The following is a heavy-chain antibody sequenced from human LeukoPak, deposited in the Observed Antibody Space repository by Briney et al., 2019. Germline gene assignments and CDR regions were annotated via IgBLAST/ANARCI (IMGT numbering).Heavy chain of an antibody. CDR3: ATDRYHSSGWYRFGY. CDR1: GYTLTELS. J-gene: IGHJ4*02. V-gene: IGHV1-24*01. CDR2: FDPEDGET. D-gene: IGHD6-19*01. Sequence: ASVKVSCKVSGYTLTELSMHWVRQAPGKGLECMGGFDPEDGETIYAQKFQGRVTMTEDTSTDTAYMELSSLRSEDTAVYYCATDRYHSSGWYRFGYWGQGTLVTVSS.